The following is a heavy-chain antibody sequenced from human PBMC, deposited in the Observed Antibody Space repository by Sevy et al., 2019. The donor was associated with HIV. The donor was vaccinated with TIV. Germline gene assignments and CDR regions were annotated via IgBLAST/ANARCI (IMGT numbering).Heavy chain of an antibody. Sequence: APVKVSCKGSGYTFNNYIIYWVRQAPGQSLEWMGWVNTATGDTRRSPKFQGRVIITRDTSARTAYMELNSLRSEDTAVYYCARDFCSGGSCYSAFVYWGQGTLVTVSS. CDR3: ARDFCSGGSCYSAFVY. CDR2: VNTATGDT. D-gene: IGHD2-15*01. V-gene: IGHV1-3*04. J-gene: IGHJ4*02. CDR1: GYTFNNYI.